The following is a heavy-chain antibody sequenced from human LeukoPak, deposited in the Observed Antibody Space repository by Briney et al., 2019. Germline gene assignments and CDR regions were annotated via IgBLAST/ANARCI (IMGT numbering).Heavy chain of an antibody. J-gene: IGHJ6*02. V-gene: IGHV1-69*02. CDR3: ARPAVVVPAAIQRGYYYGMDV. CDR1: GGTFSSYT. CDR2: IIPILGIA. Sequence: SVKVSCKASGGTFSSYTISWVRQAPGQGLEWMGRIIPILGIANYAQKLQGRVTITADKSTSTAYMEQSSLRSEDTAVYYCARPAVVVPAAIQRGYYYGMDVWGQGTTVTVSS. D-gene: IGHD2-2*02.